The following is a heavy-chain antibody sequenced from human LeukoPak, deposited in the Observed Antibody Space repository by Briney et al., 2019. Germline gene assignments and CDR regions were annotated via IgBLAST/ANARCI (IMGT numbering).Heavy chain of an antibody. V-gene: IGHV3-9*01. Sequence: PGGSLRLSCAASGFTCDDYAMHWVRQAPGKGLEWVSGISWNSGSIGYADSVKGRFTISRDNAKNSLYLQMNSLRAEDTALYYCAKLWAGTGSFDYWGQGTLVTVSS. CDR3: AKLWAGTGSFDY. CDR1: GFTCDDYA. CDR2: ISWNSGSI. J-gene: IGHJ4*02. D-gene: IGHD6-19*01.